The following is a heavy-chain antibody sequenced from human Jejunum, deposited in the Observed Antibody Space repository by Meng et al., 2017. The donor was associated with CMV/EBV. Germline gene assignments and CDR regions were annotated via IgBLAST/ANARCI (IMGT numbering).Heavy chain of an antibody. Sequence: GYTFSGYPRTWVQQAPGQGLEWVGWVNPYTGETSYAQSLQDRVSVTTDTSATTAYMELRSLRFDDAAIYYCARSPIYSGTYFAFDYWGQGSQVTVSS. CDR1: GYTFSGYP. V-gene: IGHV1-18*01. CDR3: ARSPIYSGTYFAFDY. D-gene: IGHD1-26*01. CDR2: VNPYTGET. J-gene: IGHJ4*02.